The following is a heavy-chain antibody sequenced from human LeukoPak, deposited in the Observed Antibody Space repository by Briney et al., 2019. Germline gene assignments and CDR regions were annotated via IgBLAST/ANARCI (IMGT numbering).Heavy chain of an antibody. CDR3: ARDLGLLRSFGLSWFDP. V-gene: IGHV6-1*01. Sequence: SQTLSLTCAISGDSVSSNSAAWNWIRQSPSRGLEWLGRTYYRSKWYNDYAVSVKSRITINPDTSKNQFSLKLSSVTAADTAVYYCARDLGLLRSFGLSWFDPWGQGTLVTVSS. J-gene: IGHJ5*02. D-gene: IGHD3-3*01. CDR1: GDSVSSNSAA. CDR2: TYYRSKWYN.